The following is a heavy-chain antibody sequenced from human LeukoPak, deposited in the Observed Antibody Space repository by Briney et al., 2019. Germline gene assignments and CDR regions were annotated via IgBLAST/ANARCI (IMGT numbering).Heavy chain of an antibody. D-gene: IGHD1-14*01. CDR1: GFTFRSYG. J-gene: IGHJ4*02. V-gene: IGHV3-7*01. Sequence: TGGSLTLSCTGSGFTFRSYGMHWVRQAPGKGLEWVANINQGGSDKYYVDSVKGRFTISRDNANNLLYLQMNSLRGEDTAVYYCTRDRSRAEDDWGQGTLVTVSS. CDR3: TRDRSRAEDD. CDR2: INQGGSDK.